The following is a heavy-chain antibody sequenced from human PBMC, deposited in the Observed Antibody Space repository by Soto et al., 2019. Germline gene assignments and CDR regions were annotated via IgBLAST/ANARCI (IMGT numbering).Heavy chain of an antibody. CDR2: IYYSGST. CDR1: GGSISSGGYY. J-gene: IGHJ4*02. Sequence: QVQLQESGPGLVKPSQTLSLTCTVSGGSISSGGYYWSWIRQHPGKGLEWIGYIYYSGSTYYNPSIKSRVTISVDTSKNQFSLKLSSVTAADTAVYYCARGYSSGWYNFDYWGQGTLVTVSS. D-gene: IGHD6-19*01. CDR3: ARGYSSGWYNFDY. V-gene: IGHV4-31*03.